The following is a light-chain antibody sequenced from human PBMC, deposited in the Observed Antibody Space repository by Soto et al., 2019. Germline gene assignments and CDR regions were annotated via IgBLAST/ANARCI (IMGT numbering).Light chain of an antibody. Sequence: DIQMTQSPSTLSASVGDRVTITCRASQRISTWLAWYQQKPGKAPKLLIDKASTLESGVPSRFSGSGSGTEFTLTIASLPPDDFATSFCQQYNSYCRFGQGTKVEIK. CDR2: KAS. J-gene: IGKJ1*01. CDR3: QQYNSYCR. V-gene: IGKV1-5*03. CDR1: QRISTW.